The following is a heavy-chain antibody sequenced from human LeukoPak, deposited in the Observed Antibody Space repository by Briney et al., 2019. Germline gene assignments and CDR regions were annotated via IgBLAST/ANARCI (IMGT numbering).Heavy chain of an antibody. V-gene: IGHV3-66*01. CDR2: IYSGGST. D-gene: IGHD3-10*01. Sequence: GGSLRLSCAASGFTVSSNYMSWVRQAPGKGLEWVSVIYSGGSTYYADPVKGRFTISRDNSKNTLYLQMNSLRAEDTAVYYCARGRRYYGSGSYYNPYYFDYWGQGTLVAVSS. J-gene: IGHJ4*02. CDR1: GFTVSSNY. CDR3: ARGRRYYGSGSYYNPYYFDY.